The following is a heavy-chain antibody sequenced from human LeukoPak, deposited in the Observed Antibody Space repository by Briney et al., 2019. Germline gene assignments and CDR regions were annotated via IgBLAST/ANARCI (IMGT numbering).Heavy chain of an antibody. CDR3: ARDPTPRYCSGGSCYTHYGMDV. CDR2: ISRSRSYI. CDR1: GFSFSSYT. V-gene: IGHV3-21*01. J-gene: IGHJ6*02. D-gene: IGHD2-15*01. Sequence: PGGSLRLSCAASGFSFSSYTMNWVRQAPGKGLEWVSSISRSRSYIFYAVSVKGRFTISRDNAKNSLYLQMNSLRAEDTAVYYCARDPTPRYCSGGSCYTHYGMDVWGQGTTVTVSS.